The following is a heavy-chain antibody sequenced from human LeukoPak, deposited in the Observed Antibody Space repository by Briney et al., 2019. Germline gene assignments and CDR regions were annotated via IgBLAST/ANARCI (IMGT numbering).Heavy chain of an antibody. CDR1: GGSISSSGYY. CDR3: ARDGGWVMVTEIDY. D-gene: IGHD5-18*01. V-gene: IGHV4-39*07. CDR2: IHHNGNT. Sequence: PSETLSLTCTVSGGSISSSGYYWGWIRQPPGKGLEWIGTIHHNGNTYYNPSLKSRVTIPIDTYKNQFSLKLSSVTAADTAVYYCARDGGWVMVTEIDYWGQGILVTVSS. J-gene: IGHJ4*02.